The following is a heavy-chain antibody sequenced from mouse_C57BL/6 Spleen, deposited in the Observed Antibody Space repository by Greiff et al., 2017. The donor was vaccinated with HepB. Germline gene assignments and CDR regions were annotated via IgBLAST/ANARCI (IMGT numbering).Heavy chain of an antibody. D-gene: IGHD2-3*01. V-gene: IGHV1-72*01. CDR3: ARLSYDGYYGYAMDY. CDR2: IDPKSGGT. CDR1: GYTFTSYW. Sequence: VQLQQPGAELVKPGASVKLSCKASGYTFTSYWMHWVKQRPGRGLEWIGRIDPKSGGTKYNEKFKRKATLTVDKPSSTAYMQLSSLTSEDSAVYYCARLSYDGYYGYAMDYWGQGTSVTVSS. J-gene: IGHJ4*01.